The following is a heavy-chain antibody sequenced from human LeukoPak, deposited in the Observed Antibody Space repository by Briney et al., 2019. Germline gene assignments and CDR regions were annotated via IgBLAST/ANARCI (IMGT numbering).Heavy chain of an antibody. J-gene: IGHJ3*02. Sequence: SETLSLTCTVSGYSISSGYYWGWIRQPPGKGLEWIGSIYHSGSTYYNPSLKSRVTISVDTSKNQFSLKLSSVTAADTAVYYCPSGSVFQDIVLVVAAYPGAFDIWGQGTMVTVSS. CDR3: PSGSVFQDIVLVVAAYPGAFDI. D-gene: IGHD2-15*01. CDR1: GYSISSGYY. CDR2: IYHSGST. V-gene: IGHV4-38-2*02.